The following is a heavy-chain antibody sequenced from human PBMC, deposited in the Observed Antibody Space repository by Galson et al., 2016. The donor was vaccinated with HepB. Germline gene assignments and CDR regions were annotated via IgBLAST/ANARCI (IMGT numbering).Heavy chain of an antibody. J-gene: IGHJ3*02. CDR2: IYYNGNT. Sequence: SETLSLTCIVYGGSISSSSYYWGWIRQPPGKGLEWIGIIYYNGNTFYTPSPKSRVTISFDTSKNPFPQKLTSVTAADTAVYFCARGVSDDDAFDIWGQGTMVTVSS. D-gene: IGHD3-10*01. CDR1: GGSISSSSYY. CDR3: ARGVSDDDAFDI. V-gene: IGHV4-39*06.